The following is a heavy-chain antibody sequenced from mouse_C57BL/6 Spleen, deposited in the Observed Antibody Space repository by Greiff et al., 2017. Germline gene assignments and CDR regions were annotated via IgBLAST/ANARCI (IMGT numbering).Heavy chain of an antibody. CDR1: GYTFTSYW. D-gene: IGHD1-1*01. J-gene: IGHJ3*01. V-gene: IGHV1-52*01. CDR2: IDPSDSET. CDR3: AREGDYYGSSYAY. Sequence: QVQLQQPGAELVRPGSSVKLSCKASGYTFTSYWMHWVKQRPIQGLEWIGNIDPSDSETHYNQKFKDKATLTVDKSSSTAYMKLSSLTSEDSAVYYCAREGDYYGSSYAYWGQGTLVTVSA.